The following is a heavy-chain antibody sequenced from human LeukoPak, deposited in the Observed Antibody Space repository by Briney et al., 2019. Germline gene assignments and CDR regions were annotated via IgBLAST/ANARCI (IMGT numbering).Heavy chain of an antibody. CDR2: IYYSGST. D-gene: IGHD1-20*01. CDR3: AGYRYNWNDNHYYGMDV. V-gene: IGHV4-59*08. CDR1: GGSISSYY. J-gene: IGHJ6*02. Sequence: SETLSLTCTVSGGSISSYYWSWIRQPPGKGLEWIGYIYYSGSTSYNPSLKSRVTISVDTSKNQFSLKLSSVTAADTAVYYCAGYRYNWNDNHYYGMDVWGQGTTVTVSS.